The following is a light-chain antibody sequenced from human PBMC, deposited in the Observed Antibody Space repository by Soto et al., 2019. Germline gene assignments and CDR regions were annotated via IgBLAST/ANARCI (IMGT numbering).Light chain of an antibody. J-gene: IGKJ1*01. CDR3: EQYNNWPSWT. CDR2: GAS. V-gene: IGKV3-15*01. CDR1: QSVSSN. Sequence: EIVMTQSPATLSVSPGERATLSCRASQSVSSNLAWYQQKPGQAPRLLIYGASTRATGIPARFSGRGSGTEFNLAICSLQSEDFAVSYCEQYNNWPSWTFGQGTKVVIK.